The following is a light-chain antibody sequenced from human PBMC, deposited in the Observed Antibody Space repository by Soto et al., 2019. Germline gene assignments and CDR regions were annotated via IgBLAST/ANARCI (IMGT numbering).Light chain of an antibody. J-gene: IGKJ1*01. V-gene: IGKV1-5*01. Sequence: DIQMTQSPSTLAASVGDGVTISSRASQSISSWLAWYQQKPGKAPKLLIYDASSLESGVPSRFSGSGSGTEFTLTISSLQPDDFATYYCQHYNSYSEAFGQGTKVDI. CDR2: DAS. CDR1: QSISSW. CDR3: QHYNSYSEA.